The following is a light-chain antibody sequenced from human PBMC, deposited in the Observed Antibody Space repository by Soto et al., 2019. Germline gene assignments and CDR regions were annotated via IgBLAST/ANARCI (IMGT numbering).Light chain of an antibody. Sequence: EVVMTQSPATLSVSLGERATLSCWASQSVSTNLAWYQQKPGQAPRLLIYGASTRATDIPARFSGSGSGTDFTLTIASLQSEDFAVYYCQHYNKWPPMYTFGQGTKLEIK. CDR1: QSVSTN. J-gene: IGKJ2*01. V-gene: IGKV3-15*01. CDR3: QHYNKWPPMYT. CDR2: GAS.